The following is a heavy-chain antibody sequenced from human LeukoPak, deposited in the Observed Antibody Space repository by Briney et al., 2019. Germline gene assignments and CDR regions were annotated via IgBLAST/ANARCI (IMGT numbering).Heavy chain of an antibody. J-gene: IGHJ4*02. CDR3: AKGSGRGYSYGLEY. CDR1: GFTFSSYG. CDR2: ISSSAGST. D-gene: IGHD5-18*01. V-gene: IGHV3-23*01. Sequence: GGSLRLSCVASGFTFSSYGMTWVRQAPGKGPEWVSVISSSAGSTYYADSVKGRFTISRDNPKNTLYLQMNSLRAEDTAVYYCAKGSGRGYSYGLEYWGQGTLVTVSS.